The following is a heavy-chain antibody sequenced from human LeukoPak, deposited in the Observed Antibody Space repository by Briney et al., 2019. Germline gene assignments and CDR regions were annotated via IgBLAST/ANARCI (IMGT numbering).Heavy chain of an antibody. D-gene: IGHD6-19*01. CDR3: ARVRSPNPYSSGWYLDYFDY. V-gene: IGHV1-18*01. Sequence: ASVKVSCKASGYSFTSYGISWVRQAPGQGGEWMGWISAYNGNTNYAQKLQGRVTMTTDTSTSTAYMELRSLRSDDTAVYYCARVRSPNPYSSGWYLDYFDYWGQGTLVTVSS. CDR2: ISAYNGNT. J-gene: IGHJ4*02. CDR1: GYSFTSYG.